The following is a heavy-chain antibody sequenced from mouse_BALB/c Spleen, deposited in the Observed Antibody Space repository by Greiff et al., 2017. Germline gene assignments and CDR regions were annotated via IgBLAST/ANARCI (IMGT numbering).Heavy chain of an antibody. V-gene: IGHV14-3*02. CDR1: GFNIKDTY. CDR2: IDPANGNT. CDR3: ARERYCSWFAY. J-gene: IGHJ3*01. Sequence: VQLKESGAELVKPGASVKLSCTASGFNIKDTYMHWVKQRPEQGLEWIGRIDPANGNTKYDPKFQGKATITADTSSNTAYLQLSSLTSEDTAVYYCARERYCSWFAYWGQGTLVTVSA.